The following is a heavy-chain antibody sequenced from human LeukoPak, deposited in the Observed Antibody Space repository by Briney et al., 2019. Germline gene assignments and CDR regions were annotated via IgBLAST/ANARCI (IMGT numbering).Heavy chain of an antibody. CDR3: ARAADFWSGYYTGYYYYYMDV. V-gene: IGHV3-7*01. Sequence: SGXXXSSYXXXXXRXAPGXXXEWVANIKEDGSEKYYVDSVRGRFTISRDNAKNSLYLYMNSLRAEDTAVYYCARAADFWSGYYTGYYYYYMDVWGKGTTVTVSS. CDR1: GXXXSSYX. CDR2: IKEDGSEK. D-gene: IGHD3-3*01. J-gene: IGHJ6*03.